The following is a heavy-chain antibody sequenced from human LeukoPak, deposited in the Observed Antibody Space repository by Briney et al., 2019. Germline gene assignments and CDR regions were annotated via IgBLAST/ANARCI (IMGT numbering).Heavy chain of an antibody. D-gene: IGHD3-10*01. CDR1: GFTFYSYA. CDR3: AKLTDYYGSGPQYYFDY. J-gene: IGHJ4*02. Sequence: GGSLRLSCAASGFTFYSYAMSWVRQAPGKGLEWVSVISGSGGSTDYADSVKGRFTISRDNSKNTLYLQMNSLRAEDTAVYYCAKLTDYYGSGPQYYFDYWGQGTLVTVSS. V-gene: IGHV3-23*01. CDR2: ISGSGGST.